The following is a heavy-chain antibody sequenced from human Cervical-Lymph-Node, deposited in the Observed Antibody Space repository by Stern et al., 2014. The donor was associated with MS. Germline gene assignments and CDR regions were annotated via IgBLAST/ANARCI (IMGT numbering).Heavy chain of an antibody. D-gene: IGHD1-7*01. J-gene: IGHJ2*01. CDR3: ATNEPNYNFYL. Sequence: VQLVESGGGLVKPGGSLRLSCAASGFTFSYFSMNWVRQAPGKGLEWVSSISSSSSYIYYADSVKGRFTISRDNAQNSLYLQMNSLRVEDTAVYYCATNEPNYNFYLWGRGTLVTVSS. CDR1: GFTFSYFS. V-gene: IGHV3-21*01. CDR2: ISSSSSYI.